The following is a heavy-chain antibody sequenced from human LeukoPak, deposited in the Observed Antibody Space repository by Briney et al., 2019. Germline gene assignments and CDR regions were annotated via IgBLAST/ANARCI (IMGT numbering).Heavy chain of an antibody. J-gene: IGHJ4*02. CDR2: IYTSGST. CDR3: ARDFSGITMVRGVILPFDY. CDR1: GGSISSYY. V-gene: IGHV4-4*07. Sequence: SETLSLTCTVSGGSISSYYWSWIRQPAGKGLEWIGRIYTSGSTNYNPSLKSRVTMSVDTSKNQFSLKLSSATAADTAVYYCARDFSGITMVRGVILPFDYWGQGTLVTVSS. D-gene: IGHD3-10*01.